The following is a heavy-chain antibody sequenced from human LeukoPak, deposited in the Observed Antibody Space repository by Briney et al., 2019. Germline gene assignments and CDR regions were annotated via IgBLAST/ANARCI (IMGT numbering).Heavy chain of an antibody. D-gene: IGHD2-15*01. Sequence: SETLSLTCTVSGGSISSYYWSWIRQPPGKGLEWIWYIYYSGSTNYNPSLKSRVTISVDTSKNQFSLKLSSVTAADTAVYYCATRIGGYSSSSQYYFDYWGQGTLVTVSS. CDR3: ATRIGGYSSSSQYYFDY. CDR2: IYYSGST. J-gene: IGHJ4*02. V-gene: IGHV4-59*01. CDR1: GGSISSYY.